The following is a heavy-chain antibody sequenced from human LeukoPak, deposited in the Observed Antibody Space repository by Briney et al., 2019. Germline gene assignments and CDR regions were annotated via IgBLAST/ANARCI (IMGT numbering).Heavy chain of an antibody. D-gene: IGHD2-2*01. CDR2: INPNSGGT. J-gene: IGHJ4*02. Sequence: ASVKVSCKASGYTFTGYYMHWVRQAPGQGLEWMGWINPNSGGTNYAQKFQGRFTMTRDTSISTAYMELSRLRSDDTAVYYCAREVVPAAHFDYWGQGTLVTVSS. V-gene: IGHV1-2*02. CDR1: GYTFTGYY. CDR3: AREVVPAAHFDY.